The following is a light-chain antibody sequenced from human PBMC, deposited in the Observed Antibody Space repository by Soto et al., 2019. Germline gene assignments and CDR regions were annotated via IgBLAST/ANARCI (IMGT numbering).Light chain of an antibody. V-gene: IGLV2-14*01. CDR1: SSDVGGYNY. J-gene: IGLJ2*01. CDR2: DVS. CDR3: SSYTSSGTLVV. Sequence: QSALTQPASVSGSPGQSITISCPGNSSDVGGYNYVSWYQQHPGKAPKLMIYDVSSRPSGVSNRFSGSKSGNTASLTISVLQAEDEADYYCSSYTSSGTLVVFGGGTKLTVL.